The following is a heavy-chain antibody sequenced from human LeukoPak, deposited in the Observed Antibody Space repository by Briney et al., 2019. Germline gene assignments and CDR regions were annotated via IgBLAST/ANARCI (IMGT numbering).Heavy chain of an antibody. Sequence: PGRSLRLSCAASGFTFSSYAMHWVRQAPGKGLEWVAVISYDGSNKYYADSVKGRFTISRDNSKNTLYLQMNSLRAEDTAVYYCASVSIAARPLPAFDIWGQGTMVTVSS. J-gene: IGHJ3*02. D-gene: IGHD6-6*01. CDR1: GFTFSSYA. CDR2: ISYDGSNK. CDR3: ASVSIAARPLPAFDI. V-gene: IGHV3-30*04.